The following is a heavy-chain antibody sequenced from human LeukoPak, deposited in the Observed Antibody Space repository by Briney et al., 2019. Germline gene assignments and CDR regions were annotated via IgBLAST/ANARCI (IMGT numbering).Heavy chain of an antibody. D-gene: IGHD6-25*01. J-gene: IGHJ4*02. CDR1: GFTFSSHW. V-gene: IGHV3-7*01. Sequence: PGGSLRLSCADSGFTFSSHWMSWVRQAPGRGLEWVGNINPDGSETYYVDSMKGRFTISRDNAKDSVYLQMNTLRVEDTAVYYCLGSADRGWGQGTLVTVSS. CDR2: INPDGSET. CDR3: LGSADRG.